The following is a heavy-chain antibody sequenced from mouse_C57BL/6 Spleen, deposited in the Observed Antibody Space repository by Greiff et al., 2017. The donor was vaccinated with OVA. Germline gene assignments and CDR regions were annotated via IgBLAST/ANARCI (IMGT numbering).Heavy chain of an antibody. D-gene: IGHD3-2*02. J-gene: IGHJ4*01. V-gene: IGHV1-50*01. Sequence: QVHVKQPGAELVKPGASVKLSCKASGYTFTSYWMQWVKQRPGQGLEWIGEIDPSDSYTNYNQKFKGKATLTVDTSSSTAYMQLSSLTSEDSAVYYCAKKAPLPAQATGYAMDYWGQGTSVTVSS. CDR2: IDPSDSYT. CDR1: GYTFTSYW. CDR3: AKKAPLPAQATGYAMDY.